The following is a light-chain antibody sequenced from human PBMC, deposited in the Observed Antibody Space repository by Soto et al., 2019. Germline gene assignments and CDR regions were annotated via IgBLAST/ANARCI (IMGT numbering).Light chain of an antibody. V-gene: IGKV3-15*01. CDR2: GAS. CDR3: QQSNTWPYT. Sequence: EIVMTQSPATLSVSPGERATLSCRASQSVSHNLAWYQQKPGQAPRLLFYGASFRATGGPARFSGSGSGTDFTLTISSLQSEDFAISYCQQSNTWPYTFGQGTKLEIK. CDR1: QSVSHN. J-gene: IGKJ2*01.